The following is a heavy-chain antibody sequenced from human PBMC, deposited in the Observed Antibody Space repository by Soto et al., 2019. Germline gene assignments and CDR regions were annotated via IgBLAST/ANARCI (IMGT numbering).Heavy chain of an antibody. V-gene: IGHV3-30-3*01. Sequence: GGSLRLSCAASGFTFSSYAMHWVRQAPGKGLEWVAVISYDGSNKYYADSVKGRFTISRDNSKNTLYLQMNSLRAEDTAVYYCARDGFRYSGSYVYFQHWGQGTLVTVSS. CDR2: ISYDGSNK. D-gene: IGHD1-26*01. J-gene: IGHJ1*01. CDR1: GFTFSSYA. CDR3: ARDGFRYSGSYVYFQH.